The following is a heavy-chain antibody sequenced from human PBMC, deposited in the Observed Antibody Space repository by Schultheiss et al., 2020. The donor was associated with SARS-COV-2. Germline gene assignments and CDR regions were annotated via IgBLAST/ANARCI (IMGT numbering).Heavy chain of an antibody. CDR2: IYYSGST. D-gene: IGHD5-18*01. Sequence: SETLSLTCAVYGGSFSGYYWSWIRQPPGKGLEWIGYIYYSGSTNYNPSLKSRVTISVDTSKNQFSLKLSSVTAADTAVYYCARAGNTAMAIDYWGQGTLVTVSS. CDR3: ARAGNTAMAIDY. CDR1: GGSFSGYY. J-gene: IGHJ4*02. V-gene: IGHV4-59*01.